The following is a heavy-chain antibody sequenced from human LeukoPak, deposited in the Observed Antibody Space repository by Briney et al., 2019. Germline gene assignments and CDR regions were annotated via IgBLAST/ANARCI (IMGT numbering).Heavy chain of an antibody. Sequence: SVKVSCKASGGTFSSYAISWVRQAPGQGLEWMGRIIPIFGIANYAQKFQGRVTITADKSTSTAYMELSSLRSEDTTVYYCARDNPDYSPWDYYYYGMDVWGQGTTVTVSS. CDR2: IIPIFGIA. V-gene: IGHV1-69*04. CDR1: GGTFSSYA. CDR3: ARDNPDYSPWDYYYYGMDV. D-gene: IGHD2-15*01. J-gene: IGHJ6*02.